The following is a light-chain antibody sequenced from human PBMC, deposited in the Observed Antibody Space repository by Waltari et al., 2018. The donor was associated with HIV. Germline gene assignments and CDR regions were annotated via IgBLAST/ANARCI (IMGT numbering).Light chain of an antibody. Sequence: EIVLTQSPVTLSLSPGDRATLSCRASQSVSDYVAWYQQKPGQAPRLLIYDASHRATGIPARFSGGGSGTDFTLTISNVEPEDFAVYYCQQRGNWPPITFGQGTRLEIK. V-gene: IGKV3-11*01. CDR1: QSVSDY. CDR2: DAS. J-gene: IGKJ5*01. CDR3: QQRGNWPPIT.